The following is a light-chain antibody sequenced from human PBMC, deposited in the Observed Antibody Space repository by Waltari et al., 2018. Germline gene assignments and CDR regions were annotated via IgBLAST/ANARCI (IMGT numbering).Light chain of an antibody. Sequence: DIQLTQPPSFLSASVGDRVTLTCRASQGISTYLAWYQQKPGKAPKLLIYAASTLQSGVPARFSGSGSGTEFTLTISSLQPEDFAIYYCQQLNNYLWTFGQGTEVEIK. CDR2: AAS. CDR3: QQLNNYLWT. CDR1: QGISTY. V-gene: IGKV1-9*01. J-gene: IGKJ1*01.